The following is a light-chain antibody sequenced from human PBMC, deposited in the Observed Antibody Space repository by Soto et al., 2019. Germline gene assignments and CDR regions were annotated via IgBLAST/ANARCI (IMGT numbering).Light chain of an antibody. CDR3: QQYGSSLIT. V-gene: IGKV3-20*01. J-gene: IGKJ5*01. Sequence: EIVMTQSPATLSVYPGEFATLSCRASQSVRSNLAWYQQKPGQAPRILIYSSSIRATGIPDRFSGSGSGTDFTLTISRLEPEDVAVYYCQQYGSSLITLGQGTRLEIK. CDR1: QSVRSN. CDR2: SSS.